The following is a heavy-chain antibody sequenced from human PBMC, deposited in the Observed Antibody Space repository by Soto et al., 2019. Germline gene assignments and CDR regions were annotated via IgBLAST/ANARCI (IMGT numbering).Heavy chain of an antibody. V-gene: IGHV4-31*03. D-gene: IGHD3-22*01. CDR2: IYYSGST. CDR1: GGSINSGGSF. CDR3: ARARSPYSDTSGRGYCDY. J-gene: IGHJ4*02. Sequence: SETLSLTCTVSGGSINSGGSFWTWIRQHLGKGLEWIGSIYYSGSTYYNPSLKSRLIISIDTSESQFSLKLSSVTAADTAVYYCARARSPYSDTSGRGYCDYWGQGTLVTVSS.